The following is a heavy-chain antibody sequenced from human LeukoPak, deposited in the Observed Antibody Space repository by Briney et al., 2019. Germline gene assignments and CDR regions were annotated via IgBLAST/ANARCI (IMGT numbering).Heavy chain of an antibody. CDR1: GGSISCYY. CDR3: ARGGYSYGNYYYYYMDV. Sequence: SETLSLTCTVSGGSISCYYWSWIRQPPGKGLEWIGYIYYSGSTNYNPSLKSRVTISVDTSKNQFSLKLSSVTAADTAVYYCARGGYSYGNYYYYYMDVWGKGTTVTVSS. V-gene: IGHV4-59*01. D-gene: IGHD5-18*01. J-gene: IGHJ6*03. CDR2: IYYSGST.